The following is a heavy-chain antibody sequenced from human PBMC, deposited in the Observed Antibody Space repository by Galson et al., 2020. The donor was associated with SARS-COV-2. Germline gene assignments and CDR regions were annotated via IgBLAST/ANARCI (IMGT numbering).Heavy chain of an antibody. CDR3: ARKTSTYDY. D-gene: IGHD3-16*01. V-gene: IGHV4-39*07. CDR1: HGFLDSTSYY. J-gene: IGHJ4*01. CDR2: IYFNGRT. Sequence: ASEPLSLTCSLPHGFLDSTSYYWGCIRQTPGKGLEWLGSIYFNGRTFYNPSLMSRVTISIDTSKNQFSLRLTAVTAADPAIYFCARKTSTYDYWGPGAQVTVSS.